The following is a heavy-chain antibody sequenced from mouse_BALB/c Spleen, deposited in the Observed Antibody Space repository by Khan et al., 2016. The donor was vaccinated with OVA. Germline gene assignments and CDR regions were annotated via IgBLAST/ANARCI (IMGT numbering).Heavy chain of an antibody. D-gene: IGHD1-1*01. Sequence: VQLQETGPGLVQPSQSLSITCTVSGFSLTSYGVHWVRQSPGKGLEWLGVIWRGGSTDYNAAFMSRLSITKDNSKSQVFFKMNSLQADDTAIYYCAKGGGSQWYFDVWGAGTTVTVSS. CDR3: AKGGGSQWYFDV. CDR2: IWRGGST. V-gene: IGHV2-5*01. J-gene: IGHJ1*01. CDR1: GFSLTSYG.